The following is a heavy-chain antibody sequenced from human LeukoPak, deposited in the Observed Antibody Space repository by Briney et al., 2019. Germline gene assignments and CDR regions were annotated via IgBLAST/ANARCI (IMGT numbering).Heavy chain of an antibody. V-gene: IGHV1-46*01. J-gene: IGHJ4*02. CDR2: INPSGDST. Sequence: GASVEVSCKASGYTFTINHIHWVRQAPGQGLEWMGVINPSGDSTTYAQNFQGRVTMTRDTSTSTVYMELRSLRSEDTAIYYCAKLATSDTGETYWGQGTLVTVSS. D-gene: IGHD3-16*01. CDR1: GYTFTINH. CDR3: AKLATSDTGETY.